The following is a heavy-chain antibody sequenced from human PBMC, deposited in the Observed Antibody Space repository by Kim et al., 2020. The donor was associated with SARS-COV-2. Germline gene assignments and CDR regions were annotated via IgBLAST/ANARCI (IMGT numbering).Heavy chain of an antibody. V-gene: IGHV4-30-4*01. CDR1: GGSISSGDYY. CDR2: IYYSGST. Sequence: SETLSLTCTVSGGSISSGDYYWSWIRQPPGKGLEWIGYIYYSGSTYYNPSLKSRVTISVDTSKNQFSLKLSSVTAADTAVYYCARVRYSSSWVYDAFDIWGQGTMVTVSS. J-gene: IGHJ3*02. D-gene: IGHD6-13*01. CDR3: ARVRYSSSWVYDAFDI.